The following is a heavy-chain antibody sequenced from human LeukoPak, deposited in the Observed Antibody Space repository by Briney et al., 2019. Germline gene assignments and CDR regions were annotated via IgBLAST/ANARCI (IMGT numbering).Heavy chain of an antibody. J-gene: IGHJ4*02. Sequence: ASVKVSRKASGGTFSSYAISWVRQAPGQGLEWMGGIIPLFGTTNYAQKFQDRVTITADESTTTAYMELSSLRSEDTAVYYCARAPTTLTGYTDYWGQGTLVTVSS. CDR2: IIPLFGTT. D-gene: IGHD3-9*01. CDR3: ARAPTTLTGYTDY. CDR1: GGTFSSYA. V-gene: IGHV1-69*13.